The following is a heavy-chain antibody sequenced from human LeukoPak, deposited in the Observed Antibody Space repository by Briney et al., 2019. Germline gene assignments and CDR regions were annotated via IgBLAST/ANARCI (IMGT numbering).Heavy chain of an antibody. Sequence: PSETLSLTCTVSGGSISSGGYYWSWIRQHPGKGLEWIGYIYYSGSTNYNPSLKSRVTISVDTSKNQFSLKLSSVTAADTAVYYCARDSSGYRDDAFDIWGQGTMVTVSS. CDR2: IYYSGST. CDR1: GGSISSGGYY. CDR3: ARDSSGYRDDAFDI. V-gene: IGHV4-61*08. J-gene: IGHJ3*02. D-gene: IGHD3-22*01.